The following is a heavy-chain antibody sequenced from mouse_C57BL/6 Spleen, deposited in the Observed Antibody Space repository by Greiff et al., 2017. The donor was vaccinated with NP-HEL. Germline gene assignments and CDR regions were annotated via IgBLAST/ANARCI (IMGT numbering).Heavy chain of an antibody. D-gene: IGHD1-1*01. CDR1: GFTFSSYA. CDR2: ISDGGSYT. Sequence: EVMLVESGGGLVKPGGSLKLSCAASGFTFSSYAMSWVRQTPEKRLEWVATISDGGSYTYYPDNVKGRFTISRDNAKNNLYLQMSHLKSEDTAMYYCARDPHYYGSSYAMDYWGQGTSVTVSS. V-gene: IGHV5-4*01. J-gene: IGHJ4*01. CDR3: ARDPHYYGSSYAMDY.